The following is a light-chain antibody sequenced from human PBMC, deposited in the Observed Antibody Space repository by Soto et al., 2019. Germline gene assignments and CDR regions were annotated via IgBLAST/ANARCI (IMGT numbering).Light chain of an antibody. Sequence: QSALTQPPSVSGAPGQRVTISCTGSSSNIGAGYDVHWYQQLPGTAPKLLIYGNSNRPSGVPDRFSGPKSGTSASLAITGLQAEDEADYYCQSYNITLSGYVVFGGGTKVTVL. CDR2: GNS. CDR3: QSYNITLSGYVV. V-gene: IGLV1-40*01. CDR1: SSNIGAGYD. J-gene: IGLJ2*01.